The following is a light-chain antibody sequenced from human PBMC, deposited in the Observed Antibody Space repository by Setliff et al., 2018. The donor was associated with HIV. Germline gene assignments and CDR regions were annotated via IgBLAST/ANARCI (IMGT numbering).Light chain of an antibody. CDR1: SSDVGSYNL. CDR2: EVS. CDR3: CSYAGSSTYV. J-gene: IGLJ1*01. V-gene: IGLV2-23*02. Sequence: QCALAQPASVSGSPGQSITLSCTGTSSDVGSYNLVSWYQHHPGKAPKLMIYEVSKRPSGVSNRFSGSKSGNTASLTISGLQAEDEADYYCCSYAGSSTYVFGTGTKVTVL.